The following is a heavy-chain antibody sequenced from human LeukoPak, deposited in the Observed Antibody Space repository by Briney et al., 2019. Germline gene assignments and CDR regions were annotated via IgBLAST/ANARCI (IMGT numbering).Heavy chain of an antibody. Sequence: GGSLRLSCAASGFTFSSYSMNWVRQAPGKGLEWVSYISSSSSTIYYADSVEGRFTISRDNAKNSLYLQMNSLGAEDTAVYYCASSAVVPAAPPYADYYYYYMDVWGKGTTVTVSS. V-gene: IGHV3-48*01. CDR2: ISSSSSTI. CDR3: ASSAVVPAAPPYADYYYYYMDV. J-gene: IGHJ6*03. CDR1: GFTFSSYS. D-gene: IGHD2-2*01.